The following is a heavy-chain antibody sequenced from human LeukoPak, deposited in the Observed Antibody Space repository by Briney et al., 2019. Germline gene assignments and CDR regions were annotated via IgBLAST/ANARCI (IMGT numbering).Heavy chain of an antibody. D-gene: IGHD3-10*01. Sequence: PGRSLRLSWAASGFSFDTYAMRWVRQAPGQGLEWVALIWHDGSHKFYSNSVRGQFTISRDNSKNTVYLQMNNLRPTDTAAYYYSSATYGTATDPDFWGQGTLVTVSS. J-gene: IGHJ4*02. V-gene: IGHV3-33*01. CDR1: GFSFDTYA. CDR3: SSATYGTATDPDF. CDR2: IWHDGSHK.